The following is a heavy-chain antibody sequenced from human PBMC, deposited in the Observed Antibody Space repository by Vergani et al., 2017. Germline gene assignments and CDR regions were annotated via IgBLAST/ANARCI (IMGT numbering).Heavy chain of an antibody. J-gene: IGHJ2*01. CDR1: GGTFSSYA. CDR3: AREEVPIVVVPAARRYFDL. CDR2: IIPIFGTA. D-gene: IGHD2-2*01. Sequence: QVQLVQSGAEVKKPGSSVKVSCKASGGTFSSYAISWVRQAPGQGLKWMGGIIPIFGTANYAQKFQGRVTITADESTSTAYMELSSLRSEDTAVYYCAREEVPIVVVPAARRYFDLWGRGTLVTVSS. V-gene: IGHV1-69*01.